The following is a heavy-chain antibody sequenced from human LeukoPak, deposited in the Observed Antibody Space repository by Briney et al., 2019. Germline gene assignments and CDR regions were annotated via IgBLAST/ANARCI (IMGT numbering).Heavy chain of an antibody. CDR3: ARKGEERLKSFDY. Sequence: QPGRSLRLSCAASGFTFSSHGMHWVRQAPGKGLEWVAVIWYDGTKKYYADSVKGRFTISRDNSKNTQYLQMNSLRAEDTAMYYCARKGEERLKSFDYWGQGTLVTVSS. D-gene: IGHD3-16*01. J-gene: IGHJ4*02. CDR1: GFTFSSHG. CDR2: IWYDGTKK. V-gene: IGHV3-33*01.